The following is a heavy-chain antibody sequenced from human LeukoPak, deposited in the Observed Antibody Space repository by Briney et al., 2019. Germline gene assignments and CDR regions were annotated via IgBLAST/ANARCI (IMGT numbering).Heavy chain of an antibody. J-gene: IGHJ4*02. D-gene: IGHD3-10*01. CDR1: GFTVSSNY. CDR3: ARGHYYGSGRFDY. CDR2: IYSGGST. V-gene: IGHV3-53*01. Sequence: GGSLRLSCAASGFTVSSNYMSWLRQAPGQGLEWVAVIYSGGSTYYADYVKGRFTISRDNSKNTLYLQMNSLRAEDTAVYYCARGHYYGSGRFDYWGQGTLVTVSS.